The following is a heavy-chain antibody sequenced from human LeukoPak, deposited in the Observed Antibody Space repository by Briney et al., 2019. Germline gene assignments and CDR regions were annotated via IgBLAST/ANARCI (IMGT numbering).Heavy chain of an antibody. J-gene: IGHJ4*02. Sequence: PGGSLRLSCAASGFTFSDHYMDWVRQAPGKELEWVGRVRNKPNTYTTDYAASVKGRFTISRDDSKNSLYLQMNSLKTEDTAVYYCTRVRHGDYFDYWGQGTLVTVSS. CDR2: VRNKPNTYTT. D-gene: IGHD4-17*01. V-gene: IGHV3-72*01. CDR3: TRVRHGDYFDY. CDR1: GFTFSDHY.